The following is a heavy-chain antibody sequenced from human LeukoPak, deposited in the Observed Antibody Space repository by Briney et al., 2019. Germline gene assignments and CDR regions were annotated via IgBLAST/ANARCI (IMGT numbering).Heavy chain of an antibody. CDR3: AKSRSGYYILDD. J-gene: IGHJ4*02. D-gene: IGHD3-3*01. V-gene: IGHV3-23*01. Sequence: GGPLRLSGAASGFTFSTYAMSWVRQAPGKGLKWVPAINDGGGFAYYADSVKGRCTISRDNSRNTLYLQMNSLRAEDTAVYYCAKSRSGYYILDDWGQGTLVTVSS. CDR1: GFTFSTYA. CDR2: INDGGGFA.